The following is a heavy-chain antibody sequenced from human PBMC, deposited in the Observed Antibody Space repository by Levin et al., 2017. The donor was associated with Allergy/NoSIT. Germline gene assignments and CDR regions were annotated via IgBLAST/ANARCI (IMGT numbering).Heavy chain of an antibody. D-gene: IGHD2-15*01. Sequence: SQTLSLTCTVSGDSIRSSNYYWGWIRQPPGQGLEWIGCIYYSGIADYSPSLKSRVTFSVDTSKNQFSLKLTSVTAADTAVYYCARELGRSGYFDYWGQGTLATVSS. J-gene: IGHJ4*02. V-gene: IGHV4-39*07. CDR1: GDSIRSSNYY. CDR2: IYYSGIA. CDR3: ARELGRSGYFDY.